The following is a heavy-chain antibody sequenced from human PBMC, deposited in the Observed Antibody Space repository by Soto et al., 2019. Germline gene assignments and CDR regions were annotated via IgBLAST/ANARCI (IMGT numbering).Heavy chain of an antibody. J-gene: IGHJ4*02. CDR2: ISYDGSNK. V-gene: IGHV3-30-3*01. CDR3: ARWKGWLLFDY. Sequence: QVQLVESGGGVVQPGRSLRLSCAASGFTFSSYAMHWVRQAPGKGLEWVAVISYDGSNKYYADSVKGRFTISRDNSKNTLYLQMNRLRAEDTDVYYCARWKGWLLFDYWGQGTLVTVSS. D-gene: IGHD5-12*01. CDR1: GFTFSSYA.